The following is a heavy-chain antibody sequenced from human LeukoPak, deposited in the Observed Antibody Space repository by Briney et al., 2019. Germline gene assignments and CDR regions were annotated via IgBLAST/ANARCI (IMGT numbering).Heavy chain of an antibody. D-gene: IGHD2-21*02. CDR1: GGSISSYY. V-gene: IGHV4-59*01. CDR3: ARVYGWVSRPYCGGDCPYYFDY. CDR2: IYYSGST. J-gene: IGHJ4*02. Sequence: SETLSLTCTVSGGSISSYYWSWIRQPPGKGLEWIGYIYYSGSTNYNPSLKSRVTISVDTSKNQFSLKLSSVTAADTAVYYCARVYGWVSRPYCGGDCPYYFDYWGQGTLVTVSS.